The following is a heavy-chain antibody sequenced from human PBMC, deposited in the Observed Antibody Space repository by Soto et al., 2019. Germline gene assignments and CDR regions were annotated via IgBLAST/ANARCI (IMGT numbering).Heavy chain of an antibody. CDR3: AGTQPVFDY. V-gene: IGHV6-1*01. Sequence: SQTLSLTCDISGDSVSSKSAAWNWIRQSPSRGLEWLGRTYYRSKGDNEYAVSVKSRITINPDTSKNQFSLQLDSVSPGDTAMYYCAGTQPVFDYWGQGTQVTVSS. J-gene: IGHJ4*02. CDR1: GDSVSSKSAA. CDR2: TYYRSKGDN.